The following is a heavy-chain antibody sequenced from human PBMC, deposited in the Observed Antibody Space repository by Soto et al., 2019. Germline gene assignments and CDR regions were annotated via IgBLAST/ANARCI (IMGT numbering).Heavy chain of an antibody. CDR3: ARERAAFLRSYYYYYGMDV. D-gene: IGHD3-16*01. Sequence: SETLSLTCTVSGGSVSSGSYYWSWIRQPPGKGLEWIGYIYYSGSTNYNPSLKSRVTISVDTSKNQFSLKLSSVTAADTAVYYCARERAAFLRSYYYYYGMDVWGQGTTVTVSS. J-gene: IGHJ6*02. V-gene: IGHV4-61*01. CDR1: GGSVSSGSYY. CDR2: IYYSGST.